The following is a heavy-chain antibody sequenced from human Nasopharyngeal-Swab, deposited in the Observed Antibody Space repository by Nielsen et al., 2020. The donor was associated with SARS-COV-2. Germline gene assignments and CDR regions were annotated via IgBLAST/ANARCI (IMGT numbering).Heavy chain of an antibody. CDR1: GFTFSSYE. D-gene: IGHD3-22*01. CDR2: ISSSGSTI. Sequence: GESLKISCAASGFTFSSYEMNWVRQAPGKGLEWVSYISSSGSTIYYADSVKGRFTISRDNAKNSLYLQMNSLRAEDTAVYYCAREERTPMIVVVIAYAFDIWGQGTMVTVSS. V-gene: IGHV3-48*03. J-gene: IGHJ3*02. CDR3: AREERTPMIVVVIAYAFDI.